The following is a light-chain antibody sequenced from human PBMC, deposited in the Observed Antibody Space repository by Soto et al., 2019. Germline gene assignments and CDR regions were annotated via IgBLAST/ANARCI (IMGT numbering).Light chain of an antibody. V-gene: IGLV2-8*01. CDR2: EVI. CDR3: SSYAGSNNLV. CDR1: SSDVGAYNH. J-gene: IGLJ2*01. Sequence: QSALTQPASVSGSPGQSITISCTGFSSDVGAYNHVSWYQHCPGKAPKLMIYEVIKRPSGVPDRFSGSKSGNTASLTVSGLQAEDEADYYCSSYAGSNNLVFGGGTQLTVL.